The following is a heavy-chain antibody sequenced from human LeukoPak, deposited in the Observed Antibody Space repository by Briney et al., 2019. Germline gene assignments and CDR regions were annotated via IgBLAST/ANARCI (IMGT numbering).Heavy chain of an antibody. Sequence: PGGSVRLSCAASGFTFSSYAMSWVRQAPGKGLEWVSAISGSGGSTYYADSVKGRFTISRDNSKNTLYPQMNSLRAEDTAVYYCAKESSYGYNSFDYWGQGTLVTVSS. CDR3: AKESSYGYNSFDY. J-gene: IGHJ4*02. CDR1: GFTFSSYA. CDR2: ISGSGGST. V-gene: IGHV3-23*01. D-gene: IGHD5-18*01.